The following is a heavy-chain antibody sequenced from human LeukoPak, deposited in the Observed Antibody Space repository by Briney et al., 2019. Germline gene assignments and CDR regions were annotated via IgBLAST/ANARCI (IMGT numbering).Heavy chain of an antibody. J-gene: IGHJ3*01. V-gene: IGHV3-21*06. CDR3: ARGAGRPPTKAGAFDF. CDR2: ITSRSKYI. D-gene: IGHD1-14*01. Sequence: PGGSLRLSCAASGFTFSNYSINWVRQSPGQGLEWVSSITSRSKYIYYADSVKGRFTISRDNAKNSLFLQMNSLRVEDTAVYYCARGAGRPPTKAGAFDFWGQGTMVTVSS. CDR1: GFTFSNYS.